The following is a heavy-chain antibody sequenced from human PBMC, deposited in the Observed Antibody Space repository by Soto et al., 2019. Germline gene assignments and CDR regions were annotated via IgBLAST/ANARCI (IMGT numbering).Heavy chain of an antibody. J-gene: IGHJ6*02. CDR1: WFSLNTGGVA. CDR3: AHKLRYLDPMDV. D-gene: IGHD3-9*01. V-gene: IGHV2-5*01. CDR2: IYWNDTK. Sequence: XAPTPVTPTQTLTVTCSFCWFSLNTGGVAVGWIRQPPGKALEWLALIYWNDTKQYSPSLKTRLTVTKDTSKNQVVLTVTKLSPVDTGTYYCAHKLRYLDPMDVWGQGTTVTVSS.